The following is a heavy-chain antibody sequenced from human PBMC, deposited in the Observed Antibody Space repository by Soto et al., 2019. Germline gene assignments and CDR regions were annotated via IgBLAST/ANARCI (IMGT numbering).Heavy chain of an antibody. D-gene: IGHD6-13*01. CDR1: GFTFDNYA. Sequence: GGSLRLSCAASGFTFDNYAMNWVRQAPGKGLEWVAHISGSGGATKYADSVKGRFSISKDNSKNTLYLQMNSLRAEDTAVYYCAKELEVAAAGPGVYYYYGMDVWGQGTTVTVSS. V-gene: IGHV3-23*01. CDR3: AKELEVAAAGPGVYYYYGMDV. CDR2: ISGSGGAT. J-gene: IGHJ6*02.